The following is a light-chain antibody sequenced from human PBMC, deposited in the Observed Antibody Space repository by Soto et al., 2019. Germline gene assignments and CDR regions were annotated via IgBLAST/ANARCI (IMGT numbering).Light chain of an antibody. V-gene: IGKV2-28*01. J-gene: IGKJ5*01. CDR2: FGS. CDR3: MQALQTLT. CDR1: QSLLYNNTYNY. Sequence: DVEMTESALSLPVTLGQPASISCRSSQSLLYNNTYNYLDWYVQKPGQSPQLLIYFGSNRAPGVPDRFSGSGSGTDFTLKINRVAAEAVGTYYCMQALQTLTFGQGTRLEIK.